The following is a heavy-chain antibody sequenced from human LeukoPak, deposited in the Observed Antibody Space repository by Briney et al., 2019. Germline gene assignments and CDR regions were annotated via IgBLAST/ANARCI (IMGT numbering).Heavy chain of an antibody. Sequence: GGSLRLSCAASGFTFSSYGMSWVRQAPGKGLERVSAISGSGGSTFYADSVKGRFTISRDNSKNTLYLQMNSLRAEDTAVYYCARDGACGFDYWGQGTLVTVSS. D-gene: IGHD2-21*01. CDR1: GFTFSSYG. CDR2: ISGSGGST. CDR3: ARDGACGFDY. J-gene: IGHJ4*02. V-gene: IGHV3-23*01.